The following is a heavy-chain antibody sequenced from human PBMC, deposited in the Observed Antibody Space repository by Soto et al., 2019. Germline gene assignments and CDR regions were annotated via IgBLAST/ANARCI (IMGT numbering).Heavy chain of an antibody. CDR2: FDPEDGET. CDR1: GYTLTELS. Sequence: QVQLVQSGAEVKKPGASVKVSCKVSGYTLTELSMHWVRQAPGKGLEWMGGFDPEDGETIYAQKFQGGVTMTEDTYTDTAYMELSSLRSEDTAVYYCATLPRYCSSTSCYFDGMDVWGQGTTVTVSS. CDR3: ATLPRYCSSTSCYFDGMDV. D-gene: IGHD2-2*01. J-gene: IGHJ6*02. V-gene: IGHV1-24*01.